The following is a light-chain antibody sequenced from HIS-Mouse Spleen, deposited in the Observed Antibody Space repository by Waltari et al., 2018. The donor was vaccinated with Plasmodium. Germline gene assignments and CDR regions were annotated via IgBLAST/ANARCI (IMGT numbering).Light chain of an antibody. V-gene: IGLV5-37*01. J-gene: IGLJ3*02. CDR1: SDINVGSYN. CDR2: YYSDSDK. Sequence: QPVLTQPPSSSASPGESARLTCTLPSDINVGSYNIYWYQQNPASPPRYLLYYYSDSDKGQGSGVPSRFSGSKDASANTGILLISGLQSEDEADYYCMIWPSNASGVFGGGTKLTVL. CDR3: MIWPSNASGV.